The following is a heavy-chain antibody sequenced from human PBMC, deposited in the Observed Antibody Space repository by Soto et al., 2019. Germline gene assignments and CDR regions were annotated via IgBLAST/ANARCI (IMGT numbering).Heavy chain of an antibody. CDR3: ARAGGLGAVAVDY. Sequence: QLQLQESGSGLVKPSQTLSLTCAVSGCSISSGGYSWSWIRQPPGKGLEWIGYIYHSGSTYYNPSLKSRVTISVDRSKNQFSLKLSSVTAADTAVYYCARAGGLGAVAVDYWCQGTLGTVSS. CDR1: GCSISSGGYS. D-gene: IGHD6-19*01. CDR2: IYHSGST. J-gene: IGHJ4*02. V-gene: IGHV4-30-2*01.